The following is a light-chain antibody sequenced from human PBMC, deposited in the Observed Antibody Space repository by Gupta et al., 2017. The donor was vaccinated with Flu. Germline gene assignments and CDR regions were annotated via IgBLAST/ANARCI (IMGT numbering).Light chain of an antibody. Sequence: EIVLKQSPGTLSLSPGERATLSCRASQSVSSSYLAWYQQKPGQAPRLLIYGASSRATGVPDRFSGSGSGTEFTLTISRREPEDFAVYYCQHEGSSPITFGRGTKVDIK. CDR1: QSVSSSY. V-gene: IGKV3-20*01. CDR3: QHEGSSPIT. J-gene: IGKJ4*01. CDR2: GAS.